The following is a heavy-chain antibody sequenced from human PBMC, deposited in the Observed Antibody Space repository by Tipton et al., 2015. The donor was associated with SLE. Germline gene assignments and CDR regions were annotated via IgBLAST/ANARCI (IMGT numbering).Heavy chain of an antibody. D-gene: IGHD4-17*01. J-gene: IGHJ4*02. CDR1: GFTFDDYA. Sequence: SLRLSCAASGFTFDDYAMHWVRQAPGKGLEWVSGINWNSASIDYADSVKGRFTISRDNANNSLYLQMNSLRAEDTAVYYYAKDRRDGDAFDYGGQGTLV. CDR2: INWNSASI. V-gene: IGHV3-9*01. CDR3: AKDRRDGDAFDY.